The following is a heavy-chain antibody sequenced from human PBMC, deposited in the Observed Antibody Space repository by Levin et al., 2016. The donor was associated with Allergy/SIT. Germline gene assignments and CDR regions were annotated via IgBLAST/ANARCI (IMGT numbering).Heavy chain of an antibody. CDR3: ARRVVVGWSGGLDP. D-gene: IGHD2-15*01. V-gene: IGHV1-2*02. J-gene: IGHJ5*02. CDR2: TNPNSGGT. Sequence: ASVKVSCKASGYTFIDYYIHWVRQAPGQGLEWLGWTNPNSGGTSYAQNFQGRVTMTRDTSITTVYMELTRLTSDDTAVYYCARRVVVGWSGGLDPWGQGTLVTVSS. CDR1: GYTFIDYY.